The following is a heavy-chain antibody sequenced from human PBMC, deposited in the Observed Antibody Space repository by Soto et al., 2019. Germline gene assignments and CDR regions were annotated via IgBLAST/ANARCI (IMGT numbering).Heavy chain of an antibody. D-gene: IGHD3-3*01. CDR1: GYSFTSYW. CDR3: ARTLSTDYDFWSGPVPASFGMDV. J-gene: IGHJ6*02. V-gene: IGHV5-51*01. CDR2: IYPGDSDT. Sequence: GESLKISCKGSGYSFTSYWIGWVRQMPGKGLEWMGIIYPGDSDTRYSPSFQGQVTISADKSISTAYLQWSSLKASDTAMYYCARTLSTDYDFWSGPVPASFGMDVWGQGTTVTVSS.